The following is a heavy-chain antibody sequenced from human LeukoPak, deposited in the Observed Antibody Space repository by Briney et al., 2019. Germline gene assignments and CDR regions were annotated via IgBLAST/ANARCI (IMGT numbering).Heavy chain of an antibody. CDR3: ARHKEGSWYYFDY. J-gene: IGHJ4*02. V-gene: IGHV4-34*01. CDR1: GGSFSGYY. Sequence: SETLSLTCAVYGGSFSGYYWSWIRQPPGKGLEWIGEINHSGSTNYNPSLKSRVTISVDTSKNQFSLKLSSVTAADTAVYYCARHKEGSWYYFDYWGQGTLVTVSS. CDR2: INHSGST. D-gene: IGHD6-13*01.